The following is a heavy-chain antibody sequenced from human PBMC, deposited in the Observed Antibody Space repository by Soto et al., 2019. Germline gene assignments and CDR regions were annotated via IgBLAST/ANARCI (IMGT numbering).Heavy chain of an antibody. V-gene: IGHV4-59*01. CDR1: GGSISSYY. CDR2: IYYSGST. J-gene: IGHJ4*02. CDR3: ARSPGIAAVFDY. Sequence: SETLSLTCTVSGGSISSYYWSWIRQPPGKGLKWIGYIYYSGSTNYNPSLKSRVTISVDTSKNQFSLKLSSVTAADTAVYYCARSPGIAAVFDYWGQGTLVTVSS. D-gene: IGHD6-13*01.